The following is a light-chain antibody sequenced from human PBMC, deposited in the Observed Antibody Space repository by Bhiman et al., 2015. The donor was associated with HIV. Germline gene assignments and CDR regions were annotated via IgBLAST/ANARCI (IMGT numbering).Light chain of an antibody. Sequence: QSALTQPASVSGSPGQSITISCTGTSSDVGGYNYVSWYQQYPGEAPKLMIYDVSKRPSGVSNRFSGSKSGNTASLTISGLQAEDEADYYCSSYTTSSTVLFGGGTKLTVL. V-gene: IGLV2-14*01. CDR2: DVS. CDR1: SSDVGGYNY. J-gene: IGLJ2*01. CDR3: SSYTTSSTVL.